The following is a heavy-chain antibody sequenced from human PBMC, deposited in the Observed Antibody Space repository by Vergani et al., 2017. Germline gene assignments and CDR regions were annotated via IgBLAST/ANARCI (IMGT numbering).Heavy chain of an antibody. CDR3: SRVNTETNGHLYYDYYMDV. Sequence: VQLQQWGGGLLKPSETLSLTCVVNGGSFTSYHWTWIRQSPGEGLEWVGDTDHTGRPDYNPSLKSRLTMSVDKSRNQFALAHNAVTATDTAIYFCSRVNTETNGHLYYDYYMDVWGQGTAVTVS. D-gene: IGHD4-11*01. V-gene: IGHV4-34*01. CDR2: TDHTGRP. J-gene: IGHJ6*03. CDR1: GGSFTSYH.